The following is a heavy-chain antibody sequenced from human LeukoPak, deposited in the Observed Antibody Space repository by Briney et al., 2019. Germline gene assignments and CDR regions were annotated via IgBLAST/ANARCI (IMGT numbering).Heavy chain of an antibody. Sequence: PGGSLRLSCVASGLTFDDYAMHWVRQAPGKGLEWVSLISGGGGSTFYADSVKGRFSISRDNSKNSLYLQMNSLRTEDTAMYYCAKESGKFDDWGQGTLVAVPS. CDR2: ISGGGGST. CDR1: GLTFDDYA. V-gene: IGHV3-43*02. J-gene: IGHJ4*02. CDR3: AKESGKFDD. D-gene: IGHD3-16*01.